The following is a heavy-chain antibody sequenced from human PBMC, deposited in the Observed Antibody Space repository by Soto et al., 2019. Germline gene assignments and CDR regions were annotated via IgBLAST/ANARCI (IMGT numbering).Heavy chain of an antibody. J-gene: IGHJ5*02. Sequence: PSETLSLTCTVSGGSISDYYCTRIRQPAGKGLEWIGRIYTSGSTNYSPSLKSRVTMSVDRSKNQFSLTLSSVTAADTAVYYCATAGAPGARYYEWFGPWGQGTLVTVSS. CDR2: IYTSGST. CDR1: GGSISDYY. CDR3: ATAGAPGARYYEWFGP. V-gene: IGHV4-4*07. D-gene: IGHD3-3*01.